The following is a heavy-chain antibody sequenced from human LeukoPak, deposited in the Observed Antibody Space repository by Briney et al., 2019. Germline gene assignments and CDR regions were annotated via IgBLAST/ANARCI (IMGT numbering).Heavy chain of an antibody. Sequence: SEALSLTCTVSGGSISSYYWSWIRQPPGKGLEWIGYIYYSGSTNYNPSLKSRVTISVDTSKNQFSLKLSSVTAADTAVYYCAGGYRLGVFDYWGQGTLVTVSS. J-gene: IGHJ4*02. V-gene: IGHV4-59*01. CDR2: IYYSGST. CDR1: GGSISSYY. D-gene: IGHD6-25*01. CDR3: AGGYRLGVFDY.